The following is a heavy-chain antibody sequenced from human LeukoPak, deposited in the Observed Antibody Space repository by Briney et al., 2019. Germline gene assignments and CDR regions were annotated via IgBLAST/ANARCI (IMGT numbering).Heavy chain of an antibody. CDR3: ATSGTHSSGYYSAFDI. V-gene: IGHV3-20*01. CDR2: INWNGGST. D-gene: IGHD3-22*01. CDR1: GFTFSSYS. Sequence: PGGSLRLSCSASGFTFSSYSMNWVRQAPGKGLEWVSGINWNGGSTGYADSVKGRFTISRDNAKNSLYLQMNSLRAEDTALYHCATSGTHSSGYYSAFDIWGQGTMVTVSS. J-gene: IGHJ3*02.